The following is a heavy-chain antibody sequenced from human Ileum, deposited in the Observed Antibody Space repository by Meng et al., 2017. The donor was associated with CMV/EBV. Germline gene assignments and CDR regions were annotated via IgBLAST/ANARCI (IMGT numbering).Heavy chain of an antibody. CDR2: IYHSGST. V-gene: IGHV4-4*02. CDR1: GGSISSSTW. Sequence: PTCAASGGSISSSTWWSWVRQPPGKGLEWIGEIYHSGSTNYNPSLKSRVTISVDKSKNQFSLKLSSVTAADTAVYYCARGDSGSYFDYWGQGTLVTVSS. J-gene: IGHJ4*02. D-gene: IGHD1-26*01. CDR3: ARGDSGSYFDY.